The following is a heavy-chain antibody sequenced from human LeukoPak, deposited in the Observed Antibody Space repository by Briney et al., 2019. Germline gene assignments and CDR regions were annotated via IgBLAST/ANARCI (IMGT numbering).Heavy chain of an antibody. CDR2: IHHGGST. CDR3: ARTVEVVPAASFFPSPPRYAFDI. Sequence: SETLSLTCTVSGESITRGGYYWNWIRQPPGKGLEWIGYIHHGGSTYYNPALKSRVTMTIDRSKNHFSLKLNSVTAADTAVYYCARTVEVVPAASFFPSPPRYAFDIWGQGTMVTVSS. V-gene: IGHV4-30-2*01. D-gene: IGHD2-2*01. CDR1: GESITRGGYY. J-gene: IGHJ3*02.